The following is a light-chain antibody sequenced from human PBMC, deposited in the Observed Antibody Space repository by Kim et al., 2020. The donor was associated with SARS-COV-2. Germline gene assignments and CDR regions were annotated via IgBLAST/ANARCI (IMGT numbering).Light chain of an antibody. V-gene: IGKV1-9*01. Sequence: DIQLTQSPSSLSVSVGDRVTITCRASQSIRSFLAWYQQKPGKAPNLLIYAASSLQSGVPSRFSGSGSGTEFTLTISSVQPEDFATYYCQQFDSYPRTFGGGTKVDIK. CDR2: AAS. CDR1: QSIRSF. CDR3: QQFDSYPRT. J-gene: IGKJ4*01.